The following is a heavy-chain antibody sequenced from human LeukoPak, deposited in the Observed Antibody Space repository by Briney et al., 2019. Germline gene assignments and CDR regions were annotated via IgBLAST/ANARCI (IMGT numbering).Heavy chain of an antibody. Sequence: ASVKVSCKASGYTFTSYDINWVRQAPGQGLKWMGWINPNSGGTNYAQKFQGRVTMTRDTSISTAYMELSRLRSDDTAVYYCARDADSSSWYLMGNWFDPWGQGTLVTVSS. V-gene: IGHV1-2*02. J-gene: IGHJ5*02. CDR1: GYTFTSYD. D-gene: IGHD6-13*01. CDR3: ARDADSSSWYLMGNWFDP. CDR2: INPNSGGT.